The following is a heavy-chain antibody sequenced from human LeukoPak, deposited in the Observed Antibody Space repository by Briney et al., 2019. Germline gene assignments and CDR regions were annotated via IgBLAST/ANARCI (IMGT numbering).Heavy chain of an antibody. V-gene: IGHV3-21*01. CDR3: ASGIAARPGYSSSAPPKNTYMEV. J-gene: IGHJ6*03. D-gene: IGHD6-6*01. CDR1: GFTYSSYR. CDR2: ISSSSSYI. Sequence: GGSLRLSCAASGFTYSSYRMSCCRQAPGKGLEWVSSISSSSSYIYYADSVKGRFTISRDNAKNSLYLQMNSLRAEDTAVYYCASGIAARPGYSSSAPPKNTYMEVSGKGSTVTVSS.